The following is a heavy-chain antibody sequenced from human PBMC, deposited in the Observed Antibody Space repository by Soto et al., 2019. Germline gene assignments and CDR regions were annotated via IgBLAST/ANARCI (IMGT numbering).Heavy chain of an antibody. J-gene: IGHJ3*02. CDR2: IFSATM. CDR1: GFTFNSYS. CDR3: ARDQDYAFDI. V-gene: IGHV3-48*01. Sequence: GGSLRLSCAASGFTFNSYSMNWVRQAPGKGLEWVSYIFSATMWYADSVKGRFTISRDNAKNSLYLQMNSLRAEDTAVYYCARDQDYAFDIWGQGTVVTVSS.